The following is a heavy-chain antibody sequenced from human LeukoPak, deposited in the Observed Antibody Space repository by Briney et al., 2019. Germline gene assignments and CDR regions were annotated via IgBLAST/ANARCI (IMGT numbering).Heavy chain of an antibody. CDR3: ARRRYYDSTGFFD. D-gene: IGHD3-22*01. V-gene: IGHV4-39*02. Sequence: SETLSLNCTVSGGSISSSSYYWGWIRQPPGKGLEWIGDIYYSGRTYYNLSLRNRVSISLDTSKNRFSLTLTSVTAADTAVYYCARRRYYDSTGFFDWGRGSLVIVSS. J-gene: IGHJ1*01. CDR1: GGSISSSSYY. CDR2: IYYSGRT.